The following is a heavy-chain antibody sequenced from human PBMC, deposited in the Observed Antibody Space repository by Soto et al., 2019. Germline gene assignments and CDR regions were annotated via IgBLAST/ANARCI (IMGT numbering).Heavy chain of an antibody. J-gene: IGHJ5*02. CDR2: IYYSGST. Sequence: ASETLSLTCTVSGGSVSSGSYYWSWIRQPPGKGLEWIGYIYYSGSTNYNSSLKSRVTISVDTSKNQFSLKLSSVTAADTAVYYCATRAQGTDVLKGFDPWGQGTLVTVSS. CDR3: ATRAQGTDVLKGFDP. V-gene: IGHV4-61*01. D-gene: IGHD2-8*01. CDR1: GGSVSSGSYY.